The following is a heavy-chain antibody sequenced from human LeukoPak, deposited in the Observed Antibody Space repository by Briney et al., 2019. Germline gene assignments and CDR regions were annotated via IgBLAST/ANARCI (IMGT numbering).Heavy chain of an antibody. CDR1: GYSFTSYW. CDR2: IYPGDSDT. V-gene: IGHV5-51*01. J-gene: IGHJ6*03. Sequence: GESLKISCKGSGYSFTSYWIGWVRQMPGKGLEWMGIIYPGDSDTRYSPSFQGQVTISADKSISTAYLQWCSLKASDTAMYYCARHGTQDYYYYYMDVWGKGTTVTVSS. D-gene: IGHD1-7*01. CDR3: ARHGTQDYYYYYMDV.